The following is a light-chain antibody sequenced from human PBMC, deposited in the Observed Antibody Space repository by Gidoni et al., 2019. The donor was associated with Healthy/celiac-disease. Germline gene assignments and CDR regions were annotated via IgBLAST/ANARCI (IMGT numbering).Light chain of an antibody. Sequence: DMQMTQSPSTLSASVGDRVTIPCRASQSLSSCLAWYQQNPGKAPKLLIYKASSLETGVPARFSGSGSGTEFTLTISSLQPDDFAIYYCQQYNSYSYTFGQGTKLEIK. CDR1: QSLSSC. V-gene: IGKV1-5*03. CDR3: QQYNSYSYT. CDR2: KAS. J-gene: IGKJ2*01.